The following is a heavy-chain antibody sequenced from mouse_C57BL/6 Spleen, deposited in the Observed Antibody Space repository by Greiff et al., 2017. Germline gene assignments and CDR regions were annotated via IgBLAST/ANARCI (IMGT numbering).Heavy chain of an antibody. Sequence: LQESGAELVKPGASVKLSCKASGYTFTEYTIHWVKQRSGQGLEWIGWFYPGSGSIKYNEKFKDKATLTADKSSSTVYMELSRLTSEDSAVYFCARHERGKYYGNYNAMDYWGQGTSVTVSS. D-gene: IGHD2-1*01. V-gene: IGHV1-62-2*01. CDR2: FYPGSGSI. CDR1: GYTFTEYT. J-gene: IGHJ4*01. CDR3: ARHERGKYYGNYNAMDY.